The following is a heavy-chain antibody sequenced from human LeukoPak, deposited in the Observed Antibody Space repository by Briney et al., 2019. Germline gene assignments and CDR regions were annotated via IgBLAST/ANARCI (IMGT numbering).Heavy chain of an antibody. J-gene: IGHJ3*02. CDR3: ARWDKTMVRGVMKI. D-gene: IGHD3-10*01. Sequence: ASVKVSCKASGYTFTSYAMNWVRQAPGQGLEWMGWINANTGNPTYAQGFTGRFVFSLDTSVSTAYLQISSLKAEDTAVYYCARWDKTMVRGVMKIWGQGTMVTVSS. CDR1: GYTFTSYA. CDR2: INANTGNP. V-gene: IGHV7-4-1*02.